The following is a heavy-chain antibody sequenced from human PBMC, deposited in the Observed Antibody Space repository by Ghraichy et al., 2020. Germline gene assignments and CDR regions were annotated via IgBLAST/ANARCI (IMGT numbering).Heavy chain of an antibody. CDR1: GGSFSGYY. J-gene: IGHJ2*01. D-gene: IGHD5-18*01. CDR2: INHSGST. CDR3: ARVDTAMATRYFDL. V-gene: IGHV4-34*01. Sequence: SETLSLTCAVYGGSFSGYYWSWIRQPPGKGLEWIGEINHSGSTNYNPSLKSRVTISVDTSKNQFSLKLSSVTAADTAVYYCARVDTAMATRYFDLWGRGTLVTVSS.